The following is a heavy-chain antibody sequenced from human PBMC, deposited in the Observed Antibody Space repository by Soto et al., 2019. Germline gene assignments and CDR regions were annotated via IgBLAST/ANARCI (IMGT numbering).Heavy chain of an antibody. CDR2: IYDSVNT. J-gene: IGHJ4*02. Sequence: SLSSGGHYWSWIRQHPGKGLEWIGHIYDSVNTYYSPSLRSRVTISADMSKNQFSLNLRSVTAADTAVYYCARVDHRGYFAILTDYWGQGTLVTVSS. CDR3: ARVDHRGYFAILTDY. V-gene: IGHV4-31*02. CDR1: SLSSGGHY. D-gene: IGHD3-9*01.